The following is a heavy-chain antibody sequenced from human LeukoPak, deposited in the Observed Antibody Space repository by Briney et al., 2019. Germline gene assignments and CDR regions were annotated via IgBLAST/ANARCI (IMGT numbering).Heavy chain of an antibody. CDR1: GFTFSSYG. CDR3: AKGDDYGGKKWFDP. D-gene: IGHD4-23*01. V-gene: IGHV3-30*02. CDR2: IRYDGSNK. Sequence: GGSLRLSCAASGFTFSSYGMHWVRQAPGKGLEWVAYIRYDGSNKYYADSVKGRFTISRDNSKNTLYLQMNSLRAEDTAVYYCAKGDDYGGKKWFDPWGQGTLVTVSS. J-gene: IGHJ5*02.